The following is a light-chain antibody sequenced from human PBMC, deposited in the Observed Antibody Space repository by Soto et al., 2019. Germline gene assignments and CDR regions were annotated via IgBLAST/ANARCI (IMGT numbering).Light chain of an antibody. CDR3: CSYAGGYTFV. J-gene: IGLJ1*01. V-gene: IGLV2-11*01. Sequence: QSALTQPRSVPGSPGQSVTISCTGASGNIGAYNFVSWYQLHPDKAPKVIIYDATKRPSGVPDRFSGSKSGNTASLTISGLQAEDEADYYCCSYAGGYTFVFGNGTKVTVL. CDR2: DAT. CDR1: SGNIGAYNF.